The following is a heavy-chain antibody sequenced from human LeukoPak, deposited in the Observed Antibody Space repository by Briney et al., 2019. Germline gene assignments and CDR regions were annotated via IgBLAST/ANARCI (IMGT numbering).Heavy chain of an antibody. D-gene: IGHD6-19*01. J-gene: IGHJ3*02. V-gene: IGHV3-11*01. Sequence: PGGSLRLSCAASGFTFSDYYMSWIRQAPGKGLEWVSYISSSGSTIYYADSVKGRFTISRDNAKNSLYLQMNSLRAEDTAVYCCASSSGWRPHDAFDIWGQGTMVTVSS. CDR2: ISSSGSTI. CDR3: ASSSGWRPHDAFDI. CDR1: GFTFSDYY.